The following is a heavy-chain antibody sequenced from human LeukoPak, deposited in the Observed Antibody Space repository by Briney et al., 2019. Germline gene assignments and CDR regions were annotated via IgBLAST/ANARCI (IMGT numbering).Heavy chain of an antibody. Sequence: SETLSLTCAVYGGSFSGYYWSWIRQPPGKGLEWIGEINHSGSTNYNPSLKSRVTISVDTSKNQFSLKLSSVTAADTAVYYCARVGYYDSSGYYYVVNRLYYFDYWGQGTLVTVSS. CDR2: INHSGST. D-gene: IGHD3-22*01. CDR1: GGSFSGYY. J-gene: IGHJ4*02. CDR3: ARVGYYDSSGYYYVVNRLYYFDY. V-gene: IGHV4-34*01.